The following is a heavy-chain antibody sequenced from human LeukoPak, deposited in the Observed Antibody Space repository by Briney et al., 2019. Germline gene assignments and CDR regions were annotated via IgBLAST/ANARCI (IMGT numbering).Heavy chain of an antibody. Sequence: ASVKVSCKVSGYTLTELSMHWVRQAPGKGLEWMGGSDPEDGETIYAQKFQGRVTMTEDTSTDTAYMELSSLRSEDTAVYYCATVSGSYYPFDYWGQGTLVTVSS. D-gene: IGHD1-26*01. CDR3: ATVSGSYYPFDY. V-gene: IGHV1-24*01. CDR2: SDPEDGET. CDR1: GYTLTELS. J-gene: IGHJ4*02.